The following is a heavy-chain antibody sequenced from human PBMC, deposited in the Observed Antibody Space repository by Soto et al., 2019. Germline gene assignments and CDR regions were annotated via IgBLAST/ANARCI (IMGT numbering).Heavy chain of an antibody. D-gene: IGHD6-13*01. CDR1: GFTFSSFW. Sequence: GGSLRLSCAASGFTFSSFWMHWVRQAPGKGLVWVSRINSDGSTTTYADSVKGRFTISRDNAKNTLYLQMNSLRAEDTAVYYCARIPPGWGGGQLVLDYWGQGTLVTVSS. CDR3: ARIPPGWGGGQLVLDY. J-gene: IGHJ4*02. CDR2: INSDGSTT. V-gene: IGHV3-74*01.